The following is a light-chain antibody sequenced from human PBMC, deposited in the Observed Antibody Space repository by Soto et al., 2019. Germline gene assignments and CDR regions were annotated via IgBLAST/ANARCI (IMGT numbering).Light chain of an antibody. CDR1: QSISSW. CDR3: QQYNSYCT. V-gene: IGKV1-5*01. CDR2: DAS. Sequence: DIQMTQSPSTLSASVGDRVTITCRASQSISSWLAWYQQKPGKAPNLLIYDASSLESGVPSRFSGSGSGTEFTLTISSLHPDDFATYYCQQYNSYCTFGGGTKVDI. J-gene: IGKJ4*01.